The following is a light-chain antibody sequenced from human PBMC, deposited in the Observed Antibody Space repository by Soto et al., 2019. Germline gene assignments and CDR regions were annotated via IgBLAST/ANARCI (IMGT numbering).Light chain of an antibody. CDR2: DAS. Sequence: EIVLTQSPATLSLSPGERATLSCRASQSVSIYLAWYQQKPCQAPRLLIYDASNRATGIPARFSGSGSGTDFTLTISGLEPEDFAVYYCQQRSSWPSYTFGQGTKLEIK. V-gene: IGKV3-11*01. CDR1: QSVSIY. CDR3: QQRSSWPSYT. J-gene: IGKJ2*01.